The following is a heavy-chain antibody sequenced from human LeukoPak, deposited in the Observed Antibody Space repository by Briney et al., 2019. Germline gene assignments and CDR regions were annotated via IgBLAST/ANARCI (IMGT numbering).Heavy chain of an antibody. CDR3: ASIYYDFWSGYYAAFDI. Sequence: SETLSLTCAVSGYSISSSNWWGWIRQPPGKGLEWIGYIYYSGSTYYNPSLKSRVTMSVDTSKNQFSLKLSSVTAVDTAVYYCASIYYDFWSGYYAAFDIWGQGTMVTVSS. J-gene: IGHJ3*02. CDR1: GYSISSSNW. D-gene: IGHD3-3*01. V-gene: IGHV4-28*01. CDR2: IYYSGST.